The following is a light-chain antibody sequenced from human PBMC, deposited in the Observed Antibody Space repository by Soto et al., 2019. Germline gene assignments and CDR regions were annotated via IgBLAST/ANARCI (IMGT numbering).Light chain of an antibody. Sequence: EIVLTQSPGTLSLSPWERATLSGMASQSVSNNYLAWYQQKPGQAPRLLIYGASSRATGIPDRFSGSGSGTDFTLTISRLEPEDFAVYYCQQYGSSPITFGQGTRLEI. CDR2: GAS. J-gene: IGKJ5*01. CDR1: QSVSNNY. CDR3: QQYGSSPIT. V-gene: IGKV3-20*01.